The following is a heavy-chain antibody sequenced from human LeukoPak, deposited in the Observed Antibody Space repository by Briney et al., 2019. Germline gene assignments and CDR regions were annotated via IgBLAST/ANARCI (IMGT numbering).Heavy chain of an antibody. J-gene: IGHJ6*03. CDR1: GGSFSGYY. CDR2: INHSGST. V-gene: IGHV4-34*01. D-gene: IGHD6-6*01. CDR3: ARESGIAARPTYYYYYYMDV. Sequence: SETLSLTCAVYGGSFSGYYWSWIRQPPGKGLEWIGEINHSGSTNYNPSLKSRVTISVDTSKNQFSLKLSSVTAADTAVYYCARESGIAARPTYYYYYYMDVWGKGTTVTVSS.